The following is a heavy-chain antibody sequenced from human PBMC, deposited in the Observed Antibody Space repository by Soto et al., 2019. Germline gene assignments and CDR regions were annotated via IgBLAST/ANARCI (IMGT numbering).Heavy chain of an antibody. CDR1: GATYSNSA. V-gene: IGHV1-69*10. Sequence: QVQLVQSGAEVKKPGSSVKVSCKASGATYSNSAISWVRQAPGQGLEWMGGINPILGIPDYAHKFQGRVTITADESTNTVYMDLGSLRSEDTALYFCAREGVDVVATSAFDYWGQGTLVTVYS. J-gene: IGHJ4*02. CDR2: INPILGIP. D-gene: IGHD5-12*01. CDR3: AREGVDVVATSAFDY.